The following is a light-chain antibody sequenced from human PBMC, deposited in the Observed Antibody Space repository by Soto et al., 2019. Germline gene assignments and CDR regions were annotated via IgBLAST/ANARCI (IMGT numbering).Light chain of an antibody. V-gene: IGKV3-15*01. Sequence: EIVVTQSPATLSVSPVEGATLSCRASQSVSSKLAWYQQKPGQAPRLLIYGASTRATGIPARFSGSGSGTEFTLTISSLQSEDFAVYYCQQYNNWPYTFGQGTKVDIK. CDR3: QQYNNWPYT. J-gene: IGKJ2*01. CDR1: QSVSSK. CDR2: GAS.